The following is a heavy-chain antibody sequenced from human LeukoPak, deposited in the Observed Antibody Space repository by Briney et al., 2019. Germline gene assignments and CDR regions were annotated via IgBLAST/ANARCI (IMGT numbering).Heavy chain of an antibody. Sequence: SGGSLRLSCAASGFTFDDYGMSWVRQAPGKGLEWVSGINWNGGSTGYADSVKGRFTISRDNAKNSLYLQMNSLRAEDTALYYCARDCSSTSCYNPWGQGTLVTVSS. CDR1: GFTFDDYG. CDR3: ARDCSSTSCYNP. D-gene: IGHD2-2*02. J-gene: IGHJ5*02. CDR2: INWNGGST. V-gene: IGHV3-20*04.